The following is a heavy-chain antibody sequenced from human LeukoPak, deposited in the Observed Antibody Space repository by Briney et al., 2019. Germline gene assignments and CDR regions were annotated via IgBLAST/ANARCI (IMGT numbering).Heavy chain of an antibody. CDR1: GFTFNSHA. J-gene: IGHJ3*02. CDR2: ISGDGRST. V-gene: IGHV3-23*01. D-gene: IGHD3-3*01. CDR3: AKDYHDFWGSM. Sequence: QPGGSLRLSCEVSGFTFNSHAMSWIRQAPGKGLEWVSSISGDGRSTHYADSVKGRFTMSRDNSKNTLFLQMNSLRVEDTAVYYCAKDYHDFWGSMWGQGTMVTVSS.